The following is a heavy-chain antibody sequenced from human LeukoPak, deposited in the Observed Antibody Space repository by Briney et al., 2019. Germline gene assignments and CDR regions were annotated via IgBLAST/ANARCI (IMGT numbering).Heavy chain of an antibody. V-gene: IGHV3-23*01. CDR2: ISGSGGST. CDR1: GFIFSSYA. J-gene: IGHJ4*02. CDR3: AKDLGVSSSSSEY. Sequence: GGSLRLSCAASGFIFSSYAMSWVRQAPGKGLEWVSAISGSGGSTYYADSVKGRFTISRDNSKNTLYLQMNSLRAEDTAVYYCAKDLGVSSSSSEYWGQGTLVTVSS. D-gene: IGHD2-2*01.